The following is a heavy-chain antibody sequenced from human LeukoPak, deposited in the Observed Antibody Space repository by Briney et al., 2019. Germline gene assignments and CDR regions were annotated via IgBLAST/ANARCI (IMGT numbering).Heavy chain of an antibody. CDR1: GYTFTGYY. J-gene: IGHJ5*02. CDR3: AISPVSPMNWFDP. V-gene: IGHV1-2*02. Sequence: ASVKVSCKASGYTFTGYYMHWVRQAPGQGLEWMGWINPNSGGTNYAQKFQGRVTMTRDTSISTAYMELSRLRSDDTAVYYCAISPVSPMNWFDPWGQGTLVIVSS. CDR2: INPNSGGT.